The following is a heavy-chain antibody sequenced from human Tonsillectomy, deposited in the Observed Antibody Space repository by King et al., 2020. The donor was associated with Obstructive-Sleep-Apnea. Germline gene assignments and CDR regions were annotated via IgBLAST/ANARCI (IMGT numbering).Heavy chain of an antibody. CDR1: GFTFSSYT. V-gene: IGHV3-48*04. Sequence: VQLVESGGGLVQPGGSLRLSCAASGFTFSSYTMNWVRQAPGKGLEWISFIRSSGSIMFYADSVKGRFTTSRDNSKNSLYLQMNRLRAEDTAVYYCAGDQPYHSESSGPIDYWGQGTLVTVSS. J-gene: IGHJ4*02. D-gene: IGHD3-22*01. CDR2: IRSSGSIM. CDR3: AGDQPYHSESSGPIDY.